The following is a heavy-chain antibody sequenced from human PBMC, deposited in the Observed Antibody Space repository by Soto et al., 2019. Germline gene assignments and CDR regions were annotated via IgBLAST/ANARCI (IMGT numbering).Heavy chain of an antibody. CDR2: IRSKAYGGTT. V-gene: IGHV3-49*03. Sequence: SLRLSCTASGFTFGDYAMSWFRQAPGKGLEWVGFIRSKAYGGTTEYAASVKGRFTISRDDSKSIAYLQMNSLKTEDTAVYYCTRAIFGVVIHSPYYYGMDVWGQGTTVTVSS. D-gene: IGHD3-3*01. J-gene: IGHJ6*02. CDR3: TRAIFGVVIHSPYYYGMDV. CDR1: GFTFGDYA.